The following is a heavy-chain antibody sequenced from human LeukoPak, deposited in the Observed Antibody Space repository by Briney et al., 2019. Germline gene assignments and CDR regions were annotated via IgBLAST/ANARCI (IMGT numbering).Heavy chain of an antibody. V-gene: IGHV4-4*02. CDR2: IYHSGYT. CDR1: GGSISSRKW. J-gene: IGHJ3*01. Sequence: SGTLSLTCTVSGGSISSRKWWGWVRQPPGKGLEWIGEIYHSGYTNYNPSFKSRVTISEDQSRNQFSLKLTSVTAADTAIYYCAGPPYNSGAHTFDVWGQGTMVSVSS. D-gene: IGHD5-12*01. CDR3: AGPPYNSGAHTFDV.